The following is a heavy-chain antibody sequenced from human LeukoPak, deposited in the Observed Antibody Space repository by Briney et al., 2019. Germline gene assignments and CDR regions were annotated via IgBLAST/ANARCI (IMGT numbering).Heavy chain of an antibody. CDR2: ISSSGSTI. CDR1: GFTFSSYW. CDR3: AKIVGAIDY. V-gene: IGHV3-48*04. D-gene: IGHD1-26*01. J-gene: IGHJ4*02. Sequence: GGSLRLSCAASGFTFSSYWMNWVRQAPGKGLEWVSYISSSGSTIYYADSVKGRFTISRDNAKNSLYLQMNSLRAEDTAVYYCAKIVGAIDYWGQGTLVTVSS.